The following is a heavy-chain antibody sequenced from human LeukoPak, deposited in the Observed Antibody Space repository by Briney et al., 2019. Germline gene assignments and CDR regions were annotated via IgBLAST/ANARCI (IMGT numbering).Heavy chain of an antibody. V-gene: IGHV3-74*01. CDR1: GFTFSTYW. Sequence: GGSLRLSCAASGFTFSTYWMHWVRQAPGKGLVWVSRINTDGSGTTYADSVKGRFTISRDNSKNTLYLQMNSLRAEDTAVYYCAKDLNIVAPTPFDYWGQGTLVTVSS. CDR2: INTDGSGT. J-gene: IGHJ4*02. D-gene: IGHD5-12*01. CDR3: AKDLNIVAPTPFDY.